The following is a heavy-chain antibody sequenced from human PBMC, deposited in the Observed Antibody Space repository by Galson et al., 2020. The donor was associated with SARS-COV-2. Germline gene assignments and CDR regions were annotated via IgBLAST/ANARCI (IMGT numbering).Heavy chain of an antibody. Sequence: GGSLRLSCAASGFTFSDYYMSWIRQAPGKGLEWVSYISSSSIYTNYADSVKGRFTISRDNAKNSLYLQMNSLRAEDSAVYYCARTDFWSGYYFDYWGQGTLVTVSS. V-gene: IGHV3-11*03. D-gene: IGHD3-3*01. CDR2: ISSSSIYT. CDR3: ARTDFWSGYYFDY. CDR1: GFTFSDYY. J-gene: IGHJ4*02.